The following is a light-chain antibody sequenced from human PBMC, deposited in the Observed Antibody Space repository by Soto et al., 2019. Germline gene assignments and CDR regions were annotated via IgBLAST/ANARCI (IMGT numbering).Light chain of an antibody. CDR1: QNIGNY. V-gene: IGKV1-39*01. CDR2: AAS. J-gene: IGKJ1*01. Sequence: DIQMTQSPSSLSASVGDRVTITCRASQNIGNYLNWYQQKSGEAPKLLIYAASNLQSGVPSRFSGSGSGTDFSLTISSLQPEDFAAYYCQQSYSSWTLGQGTKVDIK. CDR3: QQSYSSWT.